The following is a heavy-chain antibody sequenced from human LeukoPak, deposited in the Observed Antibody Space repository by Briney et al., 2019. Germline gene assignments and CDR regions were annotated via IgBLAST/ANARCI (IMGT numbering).Heavy chain of an antibody. CDR3: ARTSYDYVWGSYRYTWYYFDY. V-gene: IGHV4-4*07. Sequence: PSETLSLTCTVSGGSISSYYWRWIRQPAGKGLEWIGRIYTSGSTNYNPSLKSRVTMSVDTSKNQFSLKLSSVTAADTAVYYCARTSYDYVWGSYRYTWYYFDYWGQGTLVTVSS. CDR1: GGSISSYY. CDR2: IYTSGST. J-gene: IGHJ4*02. D-gene: IGHD3-16*02.